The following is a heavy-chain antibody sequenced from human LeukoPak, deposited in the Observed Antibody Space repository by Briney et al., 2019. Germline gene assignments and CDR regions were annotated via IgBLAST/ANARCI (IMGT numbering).Heavy chain of an antibody. V-gene: IGHV1-18*01. CDR1: GYTFTSYG. D-gene: IGHD5-18*01. J-gene: IGHJ4*02. CDR2: ISAYNGST. CDR3: AITAMVNRFFDY. Sequence: ASVKVSCKASGYTFTSYGISWVRQAPGQGLEWMGWISAYNGSTNYAQKLQGRVTMTTDTSTSTAYMELRSLRSDDTAVYYCAITAMVNRFFDYWGQGTLVTVSS.